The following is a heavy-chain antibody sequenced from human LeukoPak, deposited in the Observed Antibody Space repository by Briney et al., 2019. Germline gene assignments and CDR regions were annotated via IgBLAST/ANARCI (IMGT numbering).Heavy chain of an antibody. D-gene: IGHD1-26*01. CDR1: GFTFSSYA. J-gene: IGHJ4*02. V-gene: IGHV3-30*04. Sequence: GRSLRLSCAASGFTFSSYAMHWVRQAPGKGLEWVAVISYDGSNKYYADSVKGRFTISRDNAKNTLYLQMNSLRAEDTAVYYCARDGYSGSFDYWGQGTLVTVSS. CDR2: ISYDGSNK. CDR3: ARDGYSGSFDY.